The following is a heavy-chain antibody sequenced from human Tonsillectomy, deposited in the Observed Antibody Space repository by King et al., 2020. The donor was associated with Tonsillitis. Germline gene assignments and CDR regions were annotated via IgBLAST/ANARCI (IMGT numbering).Heavy chain of an antibody. V-gene: IGHV3-53*01. CDR1: GFTVSSNY. CDR3: ARDLSVTDAFDI. D-gene: IGHD4-17*01. Sequence: VQLVESGGGLIQPGGSLRLSCAASGFTVSSNYMSWVRQTPGKGLEWVSTIYSGGTTYYADSVKGRFTISRDNSKNTLYLQMNSLRAEDTAVYYCARDLSVTDAFDIWGQGTVVTVSS. CDR2: IYSGGTT. J-gene: IGHJ3*02.